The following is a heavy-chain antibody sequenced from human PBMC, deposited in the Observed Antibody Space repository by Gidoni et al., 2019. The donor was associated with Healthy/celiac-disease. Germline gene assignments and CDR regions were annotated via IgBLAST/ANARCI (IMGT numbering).Heavy chain of an antibody. D-gene: IGHD3-22*01. CDR3: AREVRDYYDSSGYRRLFDY. Sequence: QVQPQESGPGLVPPSETLSLTCTVSGGSISRYYWSWIRQPPGKGLEWIGYIYYSGSTNYNPSLKSRVTISVDTSKNQFSLKLSSVTAADTAVYYCAREVRDYYDSSGYRRLFDYWGQGTLVTVSS. V-gene: IGHV4-59*01. CDR1: GGSISRYY. CDR2: IYYSGST. J-gene: IGHJ4*02.